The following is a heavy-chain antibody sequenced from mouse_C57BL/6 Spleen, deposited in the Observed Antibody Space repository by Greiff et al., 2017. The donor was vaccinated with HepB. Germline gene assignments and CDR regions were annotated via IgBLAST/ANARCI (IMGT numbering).Heavy chain of an antibody. CDR3: AREYRDGSSSDWYFDV. J-gene: IGHJ1*03. CDR1: GYTFTSYW. Sequence: QVQLQQPGAELVKPGASVKMSCKASGYTFTSYWITWVKQRPGQGLEWIGDIYPGSGSTNYNEKFKSKATLTVDTSSSTAYMQLSSLTSADSAVYYCAREYRDGSSSDWYFDVWGTGTTVTVSS. CDR2: IYPGSGST. D-gene: IGHD1-1*01. V-gene: IGHV1-55*01.